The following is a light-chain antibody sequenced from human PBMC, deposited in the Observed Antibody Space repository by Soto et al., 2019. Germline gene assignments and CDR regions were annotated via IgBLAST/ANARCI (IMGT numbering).Light chain of an antibody. J-gene: IGKJ5*01. V-gene: IGKV3-20*01. CDR3: QQFDSSAIT. CDR1: QSIRNNY. Sequence: EIVLTQSPGTLSLSPGERATLSCRASQSIRNNYLAWYQHKRGQAPRLLIYGASTRATGIPDRFSGSGSGTDFTLTISRLEPEDFAVYYCQQFDSSAITFGQGTRLEIQ. CDR2: GAS.